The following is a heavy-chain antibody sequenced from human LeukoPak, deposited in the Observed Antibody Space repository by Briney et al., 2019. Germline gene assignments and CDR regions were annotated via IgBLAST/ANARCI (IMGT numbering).Heavy chain of an antibody. J-gene: IGHJ6*02. CDR1: GYTFTSYG. D-gene: IGHD4-17*01. V-gene: IGHV1-18*01. CDR3: ARDRDYGDYLHYYYYGMDV. CDR2: ISAYNGNT. Sequence: GASVTVSFKASGYTFTSYGISWVRQAPGQGLEWMGWISAYNGNTNYAQKLQGRVTMTTDTSTSTAYMELRSLRSDDTAVYYCARDRDYGDYLHYYYYGMDVWGQGTTVTVSS.